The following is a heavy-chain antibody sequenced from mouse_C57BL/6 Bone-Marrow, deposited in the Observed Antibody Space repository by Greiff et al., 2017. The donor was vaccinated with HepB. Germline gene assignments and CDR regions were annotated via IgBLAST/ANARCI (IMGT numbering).Heavy chain of an antibody. Sequence: EVQWVESGGGLVQPGGSLKLSCAASGFTFSDYYMYWVRQTPEKRLEWVAYISNGGGSTYYPDTVKGRFTISRDNAKNTLYLQMSRLKSEDTAMYYCARQAYYSNYVGAYWGQGTLVTVSA. CDR2: ISNGGGST. V-gene: IGHV5-12*01. CDR3: ARQAYYSNYVGAY. D-gene: IGHD2-5*01. CDR1: GFTFSDYY. J-gene: IGHJ3*01.